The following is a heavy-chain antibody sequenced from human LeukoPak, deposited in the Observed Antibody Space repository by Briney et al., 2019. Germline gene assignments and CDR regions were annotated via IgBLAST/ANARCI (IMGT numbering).Heavy chain of an antibody. J-gene: IGHJ5*02. Sequence: GGSLRLSCAASKFTFSNYAMTWVRQAPGKGPEWVSGITGAGKTYYPDSVPGRFTVSRDNFQNTLYLQMHAVRAEDTAIYYCAKGKSSGSVDWFDPWGQGTLVTVSS. CDR3: AKGKSSGSVDWFDP. CDR2: ITGAGKT. D-gene: IGHD3-10*01. V-gene: IGHV3-23*01. CDR1: KFTFSNYA.